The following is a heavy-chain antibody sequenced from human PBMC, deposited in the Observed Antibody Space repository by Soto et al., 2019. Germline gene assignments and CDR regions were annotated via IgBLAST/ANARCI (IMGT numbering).Heavy chain of an antibody. CDR1: GGSISSGDYY. CDR3: ARGTTSYRFDS. Sequence: QVQLQESGPGLVKPSQTLSLTCTVSGGSISSGDYYWSWIRQPPGKGLQWIGYIYNSGRASYNRSLRSRVMIDTSKNQLSRKLRSVGAADTAIYYCARGTTSYRFDSWGQGALVTASS. V-gene: IGHV4-30-4*01. CDR2: IYNSGRA. D-gene: IGHD1-26*01. J-gene: IGHJ4*02.